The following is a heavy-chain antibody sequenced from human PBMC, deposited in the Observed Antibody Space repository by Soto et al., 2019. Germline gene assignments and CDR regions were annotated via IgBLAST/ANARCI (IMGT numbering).Heavy chain of an antibody. D-gene: IGHD3-10*01. J-gene: IGHJ4*02. CDR3: AKKVNSGPGSQYFDY. Sequence: VGSLRLSRAASGFTFSSYSMSWVRQAPGKGLEWVSGFRTSGDGGTTYYADSVKGRFTISRDNSKNMLFLQMNSLRAEDTAIYYCAKKVNSGPGSQYFDYWGQGTLVTVSS. CDR2: FRTSGDGGTT. CDR1: GFTFSSYS. V-gene: IGHV3-23*01.